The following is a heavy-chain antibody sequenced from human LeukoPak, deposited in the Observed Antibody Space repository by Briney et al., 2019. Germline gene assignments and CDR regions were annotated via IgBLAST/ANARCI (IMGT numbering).Heavy chain of an antibody. Sequence: SETLSLTCAVYGGSFSGYYWSWIRQPPGKGLEWIGVINHSGSTNYNPSLKSRVTISVDTSKNQFSLKLSSVTAADTAVYYCARQSGSYYDYWGQGTLVTVSS. J-gene: IGHJ4*02. CDR2: INHSGST. CDR1: GGSFSGYY. V-gene: IGHV4-34*01. CDR3: ARQSGSYYDY. D-gene: IGHD1-26*01.